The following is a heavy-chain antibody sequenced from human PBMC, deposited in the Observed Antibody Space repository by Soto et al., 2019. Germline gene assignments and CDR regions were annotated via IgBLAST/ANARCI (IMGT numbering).Heavy chain of an antibody. D-gene: IGHD3-16*01. CDR3: ATYTVGEGGRGY. V-gene: IGHV4-4*09. CDR2: HHSDST. CDR1: GGSMRGQH. Sequence: QVQLQESGPGLVKPPETLSLTCTVSGGSMRGQHWSWIRQPPGKGLEWIGHHSDSTNYNPTLKSRITISTDTSKNQFSLKLSSVTAADTAVYYCATYTVGEGGRGYWGQGTLVTVSS. J-gene: IGHJ4*02.